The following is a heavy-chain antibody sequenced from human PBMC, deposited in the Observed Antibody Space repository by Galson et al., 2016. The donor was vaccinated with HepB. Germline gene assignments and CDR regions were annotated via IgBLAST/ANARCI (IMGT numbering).Heavy chain of an antibody. Sequence: SVKVSCKASGYTFTNYYMHWVRQAPGQGLEWMGIIHPSGGSTYYAQQFQGRVTMTRDTTTRTVYMELSSLRSEDTAVYYSAGDVLAAAGYFDYWGQGTL. CDR3: AGDVLAAAGYFDY. CDR1: GYTFTNYY. J-gene: IGHJ4*02. D-gene: IGHD6-13*01. CDR2: IHPSGGST. V-gene: IGHV1-46*03.